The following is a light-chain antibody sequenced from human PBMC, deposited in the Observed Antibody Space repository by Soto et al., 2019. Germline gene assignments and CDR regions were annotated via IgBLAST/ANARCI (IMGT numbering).Light chain of an antibody. Sequence: QSALTQPASVSGSPGQSITISCTGTSGDVGGYVSWYQHHPGKAPKLIIYDVSNRPSGVSTRFSGSKTGNTASLIISGLQAEDEADYFCGSYTSATTGVFGGGTKLTVL. V-gene: IGLV2-14*03. CDR2: DVS. J-gene: IGLJ3*02. CDR3: GSYTSATTGV. CDR1: SGDVGGY.